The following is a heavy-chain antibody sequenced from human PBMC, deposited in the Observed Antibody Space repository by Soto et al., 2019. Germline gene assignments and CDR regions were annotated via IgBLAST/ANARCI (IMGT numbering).Heavy chain of an antibody. CDR3: AKRVLYSDSSPNFDY. J-gene: IGHJ4*02. CDR1: GVNFSSYG. CDR2: VSDTGGST. Sequence: GGSLRLSCVCSGVNFSSYGMNLVRQAPGKGLEWVSSVSDTGGSTYYADSVKGRFSISRNNSKSTLYLQMNSLRAEDTALYYWAKRVLYSDSSPNFDYWGQGTLVTVSA. D-gene: IGHD1-26*01. V-gene: IGHV3-23*01.